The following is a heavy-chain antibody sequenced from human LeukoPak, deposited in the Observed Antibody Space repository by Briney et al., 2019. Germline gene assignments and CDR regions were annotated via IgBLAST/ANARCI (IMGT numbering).Heavy chain of an antibody. J-gene: IGHJ4*02. CDR1: GFTFGTYG. Sequence: GGSLRLSCAASGFTFGTYGLAWVRQAPGKGLEWASAISAGGGHTYYADSVKGRFSVSRDNSKNTLYLHMNSLRADDTALYYCAKEMGNSQPFDYWGQGTLVTVSS. CDR2: ISAGGGHT. CDR3: AKEMGNSQPFDY. V-gene: IGHV3-23*01. D-gene: IGHD2/OR15-2a*01.